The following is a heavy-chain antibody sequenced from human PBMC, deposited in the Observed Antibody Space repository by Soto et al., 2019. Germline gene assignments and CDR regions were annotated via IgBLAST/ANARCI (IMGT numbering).Heavy chain of an antibody. CDR3: AKADGQQWLIPHLVN. V-gene: IGHV3-23*01. J-gene: IGHJ4*02. CDR2: ISCCGGSA. CDR1: GFNFKKFA. D-gene: IGHD6-19*01. Sequence: GGSLRLSCVASGFNFKKFAIAWVRQAAGEGLEWVSGISCCGGSASYADSVKGRFSIARDDSKNTVSLQLNSLRVEDTAQYYCAKADGQQWLIPHLVNWGPGTLVTVSS.